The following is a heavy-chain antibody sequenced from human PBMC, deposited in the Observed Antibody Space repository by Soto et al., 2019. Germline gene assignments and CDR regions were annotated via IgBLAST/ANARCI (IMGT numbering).Heavy chain of an antibody. D-gene: IGHD4-4*01. CDR2: ISGGGRNT. J-gene: IGHJ4*02. Sequence: EVQLLESGGGLVQRGGSLRLSCAASGFPFSNYVMSWVRQAPGKGLEWVSGISGGGRNTFYADSVKGRFTISRDNSKNTLLLQMNRLGAEDTAVYYCAKDSNKYSSSLRGRYFDYWGQGIGVTVSS. CDR3: AKDSNKYSSSLRGRYFDY. CDR1: GFPFSNYV. V-gene: IGHV3-23*01.